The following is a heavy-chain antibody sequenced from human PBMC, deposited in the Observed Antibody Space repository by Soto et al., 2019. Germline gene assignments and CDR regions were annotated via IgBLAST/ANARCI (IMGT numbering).Heavy chain of an antibody. CDR3: ARRYGSAFDI. J-gene: IGHJ3*02. V-gene: IGHV4-59*01. Sequence: QVQLQDSGPGLVKPSETLSLTCTVSGGSISSYYWSWIRQPPGKGLEWIGYIFYSGSTNYNPSLKSRVTISVDTSKNQFSLKLSSVTAADTAVYYCARRYGSAFDIWGHGTMVTVSS. CDR2: IFYSGST. CDR1: GGSISSYY. D-gene: IGHD4-17*01.